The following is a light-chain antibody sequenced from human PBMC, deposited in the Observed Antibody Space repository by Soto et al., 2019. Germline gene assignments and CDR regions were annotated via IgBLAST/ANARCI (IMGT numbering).Light chain of an antibody. V-gene: IGKV1-5*03. CDR3: QQYDTSSKT. Sequence: DIQMTQSPSTLSGSVGDRVTITCRASQTISSWLAWYQQKPGKAPKLLIYKASTLKSGIPSRFSGSGSGTEFTLTINGLQPDDFATYYCQQYDTSSKTFGQGTKVDIK. CDR2: KAS. J-gene: IGKJ1*01. CDR1: QTISSW.